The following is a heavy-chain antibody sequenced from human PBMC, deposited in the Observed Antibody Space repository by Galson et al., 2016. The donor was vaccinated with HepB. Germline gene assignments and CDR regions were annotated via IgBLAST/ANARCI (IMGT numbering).Heavy chain of an antibody. V-gene: IGHV3-23*01. J-gene: IGHJ4*01. CDR3: AKDVGAVFFDY. Sequence: SLRLSCAASGFTFSSYAMSWVRQAPGKGLEWVSTINDGGGNRHYADPVKGRFTISRDNHNNMLYLQMNSLRRDYTAIYYCAKDVGAVFFDYWGHGSLVTVSS. CDR2: INDGGGNR. CDR1: GFTFSSYA. D-gene: IGHD1-26*01.